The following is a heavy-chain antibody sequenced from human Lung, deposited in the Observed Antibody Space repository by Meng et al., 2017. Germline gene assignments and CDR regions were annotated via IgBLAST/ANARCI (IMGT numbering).Heavy chain of an antibody. CDR3: ARFDISSSGRGDY. J-gene: IGHJ4*02. D-gene: IGHD1-26*01. Sequence: QGQPQDSGPGLVKPSGTLSLTCAVSGGSITSSTWWSWVRQTPGKGLEWFGEIFHSGSTNYNPPLESRVTISVDKSKNQFSLKVYSVTAADTATYYCARFDISSSGRGDYWGQGILVTVSS. CDR2: IFHSGST. V-gene: IGHV4-4*02. CDR1: GGSITSSTW.